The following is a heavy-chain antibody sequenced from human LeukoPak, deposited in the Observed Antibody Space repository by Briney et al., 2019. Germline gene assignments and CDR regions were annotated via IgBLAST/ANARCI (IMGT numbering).Heavy chain of an antibody. J-gene: IGHJ4*02. CDR2: IYYSGST. Sequence: SETLSLTCTVSGGSISSYYWSWIRQPPGKGLEWIGYIYYSGSTYYNPSLKSRVTISVDTSKNQFSLKLSSVTAADTAVYYCARSIVRGVIIMGYWGQGTLVTVSS. D-gene: IGHD3-10*01. CDR1: GGSISSYY. CDR3: ARSIVRGVIIMGY. V-gene: IGHV4-59*12.